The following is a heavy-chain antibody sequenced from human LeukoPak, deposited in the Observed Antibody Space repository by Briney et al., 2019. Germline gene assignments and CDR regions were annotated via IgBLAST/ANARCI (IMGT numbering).Heavy chain of an antibody. CDR3: ARVGDYALKD. J-gene: IGHJ4*02. CDR2: IYTSGST. V-gene: IGHV4-4*07. CDR1: GGSISGHF. Sequence: SETLSLTCTVSGGSISGHFWSWIRQPPGKGLEWIGRIYTSGSTNYNPSLKSRVTMSVDTSKNQFSLNLSSVTAADTAVYYCARVGDYALKDWGQGTLVTVSS. D-gene: IGHD3-16*01.